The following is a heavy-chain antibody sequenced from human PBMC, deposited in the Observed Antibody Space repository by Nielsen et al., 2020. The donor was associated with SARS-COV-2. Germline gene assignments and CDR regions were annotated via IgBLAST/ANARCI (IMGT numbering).Heavy chain of an antibody. CDR1: GFTFSSYE. Sequence: GGSLRLSCAASGFTFSSYEMNWVRQAPGKGLEWVSYISSSGSTIYYADSVKGRFTISRDNSKNTLYLQMNSLRAEDTAVYYCVNSGYDYSGYYYYGMDVWGQGTTVTVSS. CDR3: VNSGYDYSGYYYYGMDV. J-gene: IGHJ6*02. V-gene: IGHV3-48*03. CDR2: ISSSGSTI. D-gene: IGHD5-12*01.